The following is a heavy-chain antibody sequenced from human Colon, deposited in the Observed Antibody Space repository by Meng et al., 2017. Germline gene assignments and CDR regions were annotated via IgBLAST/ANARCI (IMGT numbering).Heavy chain of an antibody. CDR2: MQTTGTT. J-gene: IGHJ5*02. CDR1: GGSISGSYY. Sequence: QVHLQESGPGLVKPSQTLSLTCTVSGGSISGSYYWNWVRQPVGKGLEWIGRMQTTGTTNYNPSLKSRVTMSADTSKNQLFLSLTSVTAEDTAVYYCARWGRGIAFDPWGQGILVTVSS. D-gene: IGHD3-16*01. V-gene: IGHV4-61*02. CDR3: ARWGRGIAFDP.